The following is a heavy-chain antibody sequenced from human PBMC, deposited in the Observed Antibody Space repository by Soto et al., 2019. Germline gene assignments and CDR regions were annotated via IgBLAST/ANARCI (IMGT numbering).Heavy chain of an antibody. D-gene: IGHD1-26*01. CDR2: ITSSSTYI. Sequence: EVQLVESGGGLVKPGGSLRLSCAASGFTFSSYSMNWAPQPQGRGLEWVSSITSSSTYIYYADSVKGRFTISRDNAKNSLYLQMNSLRAEDTAVYYCATDGRGPGYFDLWGRGTLVTVSS. CDR3: ATDGRGPGYFDL. J-gene: IGHJ2*01. CDR1: GFTFSSYS. V-gene: IGHV3-21*01.